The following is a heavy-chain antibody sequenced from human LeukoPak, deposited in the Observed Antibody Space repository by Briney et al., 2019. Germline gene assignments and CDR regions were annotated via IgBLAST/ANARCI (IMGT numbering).Heavy chain of an antibody. CDR1: GGTFSSYA. Sequence: GASVKVSCKASGGTFSSYAISWVRQAPGQGLEWMGGIIPIFGTANYAQKFQGRVTITADESTSTAYMELSSLRSEDTAVYYCARDRGFWSGYYRPPYYWGQGTLVTVSS. V-gene: IGHV1-69*13. D-gene: IGHD3-3*01. CDR3: ARDRGFWSGYYRPPYY. J-gene: IGHJ4*02. CDR2: IIPIFGTA.